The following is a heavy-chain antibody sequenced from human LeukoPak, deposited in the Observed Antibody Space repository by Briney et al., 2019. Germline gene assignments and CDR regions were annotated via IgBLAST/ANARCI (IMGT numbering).Heavy chain of an antibody. D-gene: IGHD2/OR15-2a*01. J-gene: IGHJ4*02. CDR3: AKTPSNNFYYFDY. CDR2: VSATGGRT. V-gene: IGHV3-23*01. Sequence: QPGASLRLSCAASGFTFSSYAINWVRQAPGKGLEWVSTVSATGGRTYYADSVKGRLTISRENSKNTLYLQMNSLRAEDTAVYYCAKTPSNNFYYFDYWGQGILVTVSS. CDR1: GFTFSSYA.